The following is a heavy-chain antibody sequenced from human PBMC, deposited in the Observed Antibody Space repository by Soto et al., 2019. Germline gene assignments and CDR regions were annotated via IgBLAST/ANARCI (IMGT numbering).Heavy chain of an antibody. CDR2: ISGSGGST. Sequence: EVQLLESGGGLVQPGGSLRLSCAASGFTCSSYAMSWVRQAPGKGLEWVSIISGSGGSTYNADSVKGRFTISRDNFKNTLYLQMNSLRAEDTAVFYCAKARTYRTSGSLDYWGQGTLVTVSS. CDR1: GFTCSSYA. V-gene: IGHV3-23*01. D-gene: IGHD3-16*02. CDR3: AKARTYRTSGSLDY. J-gene: IGHJ4*02.